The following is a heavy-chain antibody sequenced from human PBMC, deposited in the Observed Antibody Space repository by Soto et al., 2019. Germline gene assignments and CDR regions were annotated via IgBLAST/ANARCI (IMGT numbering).Heavy chain of an antibody. CDR1: RFTFSSYG. J-gene: IGHJ4*02. Sequence: QPGGSLRLSCAASRFTFSSYGMHWVRQAPGKGLEWVAVISYDGSNKYYADSVKGRFTISRDNSKNTLYLQMNSLRAEDTAVYYCVKLPFRGVIISYYFDYWGQGTLVTVSS. CDR3: VKLPFRGVIISYYFDY. V-gene: IGHV3-30*18. CDR2: ISYDGSNK. D-gene: IGHD3-10*01.